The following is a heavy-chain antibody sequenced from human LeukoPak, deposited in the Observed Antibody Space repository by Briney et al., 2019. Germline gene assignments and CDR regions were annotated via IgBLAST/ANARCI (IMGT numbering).Heavy chain of an antibody. Sequence: TSETLSLTCTVSGGSISSSSYYWGWIRQPPGKGLEWIGSIYYSGSTYYNPSLKSRVTISVDTSKNQFSLKLSSVTAANTAVYYCARGGITMVRGVTPRAFDIWGQGTMVTVSS. V-gene: IGHV4-39*01. J-gene: IGHJ3*02. D-gene: IGHD3-10*01. CDR1: GGSISSSSYY. CDR3: ARGGITMVRGVTPRAFDI. CDR2: IYYSGST.